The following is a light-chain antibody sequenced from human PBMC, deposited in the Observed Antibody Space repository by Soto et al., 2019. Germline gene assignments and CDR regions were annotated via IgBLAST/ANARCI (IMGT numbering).Light chain of an antibody. V-gene: IGLV6-57*01. CDR3: QSSDSSNWV. J-gene: IGLJ3*02. CDR1: SGSIASNY. CDR2: EDN. Sequence: NFMLTQPHSVSESPGKTVTISCTRSSGSIASNYVQWYQQRPGSSPTTVIFEDNQRPSEVPDRFSGSIDSSSNSASLIISGLKTEDEADYYCQSSDSSNWVFGGGTKLTVL.